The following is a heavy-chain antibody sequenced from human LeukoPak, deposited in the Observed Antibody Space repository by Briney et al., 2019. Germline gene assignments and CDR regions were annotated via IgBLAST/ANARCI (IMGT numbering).Heavy chain of an antibody. CDR2: ISWNSGSI. Sequence: GGSLRLPCAASGFTFDDYAMHWVRQAPGKGLEWVSGISWNSGSIGYADSVKGRFTISRDNAKNSLYLQMNSLRAEDTALYYCAKDWESSSWSHFDLWGRGTLVTVSS. J-gene: IGHJ2*01. CDR1: GFTFDDYA. D-gene: IGHD6-13*01. V-gene: IGHV3-9*01. CDR3: AKDWESSSWSHFDL.